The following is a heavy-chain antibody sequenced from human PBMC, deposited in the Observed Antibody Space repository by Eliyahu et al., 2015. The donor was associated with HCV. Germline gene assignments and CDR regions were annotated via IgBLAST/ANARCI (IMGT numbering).Heavy chain of an antibody. CDR2: MNQDGNEK. CDR3: ARYCVGATCYSTYNQGMDI. D-gene: IGHD2-21*01. CDR1: GFTFSSXF. V-gene: IGHV3-7*01. Sequence: EVQLVESGGGLXQPGGSLRLSCVASGFTFSSXFMXWVRQAPGKGLXWVANMNQDGNEKHYVDSVKGRFTISRDNAKTSLYLQMNSLRAEDTAVYYCARYCVGATCYSTYNQGMDIWGRGTTVTVS. J-gene: IGHJ6*02.